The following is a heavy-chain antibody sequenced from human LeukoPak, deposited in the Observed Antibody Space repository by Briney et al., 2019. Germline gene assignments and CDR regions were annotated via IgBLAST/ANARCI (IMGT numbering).Heavy chain of an antibody. CDR2: ISGSGGST. V-gene: IGHV3-23*01. D-gene: IGHD3-22*01. J-gene: IGHJ4*02. Sequence: GGSLRLSCAASGFTVSSNYMSWVRQAPGKGLEWVSAISGSGGSTYYADSVKGRFTISRDNSKNTLYLQMNSLRAEDTAVYYCAKDAGYYDSSGYSPQFFIYFDYWGQGTLVTVSS. CDR3: AKDAGYYDSSGYSPQFFIYFDY. CDR1: GFTVSSNY.